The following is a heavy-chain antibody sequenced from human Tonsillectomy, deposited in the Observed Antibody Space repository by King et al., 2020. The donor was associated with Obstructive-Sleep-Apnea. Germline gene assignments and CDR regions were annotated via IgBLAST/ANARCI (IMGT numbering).Heavy chain of an antibody. Sequence: VQLQQWGAGLLKPSETLSLTCAVDGASFSGYYCSWIRQPPGKGLEWIGEMNHSGSTNYNPSLKSRVTILLDTSKNQFSLKLTSVTAADTAVYYCAKGQYFGRYDYWGQGTLVTVSS. CDR2: MNHSGST. D-gene: IGHD3-9*01. V-gene: IGHV4-34*01. CDR3: AKGQYFGRYDY. CDR1: GASFSGYY. J-gene: IGHJ4*02.